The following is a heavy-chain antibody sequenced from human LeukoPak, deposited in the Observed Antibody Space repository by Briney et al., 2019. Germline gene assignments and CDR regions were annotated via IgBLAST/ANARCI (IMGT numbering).Heavy chain of an antibody. D-gene: IGHD3-3*01. CDR1: GFTFSSYG. Sequence: PGGSLRLSCAASGFTFSSYGMHWVRQAPGKGLEWVAVISYDGSNKYYADSVKGRFTISRDNSKNTLYLQMNSLRAVDTAVYYCAKGFLEWLSTDYYYGMDVWGQGTTVTVSS. J-gene: IGHJ6*02. V-gene: IGHV3-30*18. CDR3: AKGFLEWLSTDYYYGMDV. CDR2: ISYDGSNK.